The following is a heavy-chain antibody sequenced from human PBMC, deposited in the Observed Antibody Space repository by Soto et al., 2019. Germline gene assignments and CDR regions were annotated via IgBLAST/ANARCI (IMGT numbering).Heavy chain of an antibody. CDR3: ARGGPYYYYGMDV. CDR1: GFTFSSYW. V-gene: IGHV3-7*04. Sequence: VGSLRLSCAASGFTFSSYWMSWVRQAPGKGLEWVANIKQDGSEKYYVDSVKGRFTISRDNAKNSLYLQMNSLRAEDTAVYYCARGGPYYYYGMDVWGQGTTVTVSS. CDR2: IKQDGSEK. J-gene: IGHJ6*02.